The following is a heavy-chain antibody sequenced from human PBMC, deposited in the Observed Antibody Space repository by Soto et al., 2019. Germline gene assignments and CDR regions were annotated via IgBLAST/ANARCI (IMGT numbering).Heavy chain of an antibody. V-gene: IGHV4-34*01. J-gene: IGHJ4*02. Sequence: SETLSLTCAVYGGSFSGYSWSWIRQPPGTGLEWIGEINHTGSTNYNPSLKSRVTISVDTSKNQFSLKLTSVTAADTAVYYCAREKGGATGNYYFDYWGQGTLVTVSS. CDR1: GGSFSGYS. D-gene: IGHD1-26*01. CDR2: INHTGST. CDR3: AREKGGATGNYYFDY.